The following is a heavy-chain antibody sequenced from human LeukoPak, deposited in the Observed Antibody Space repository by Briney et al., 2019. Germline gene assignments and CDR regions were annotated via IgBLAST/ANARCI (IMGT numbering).Heavy chain of an antibody. J-gene: IGHJ2*01. CDR2: IYYSGTT. D-gene: IGHD5-18*01. CDR1: GGSISRNYYY. CDR3: ARGSAALVRGNYWYFDL. V-gene: IGHV4-39*07. Sequence: PSETLSLTCSVSGGSISRNYYYWGWIRQPPEKGLEWIGSIYYSGTTYYNPSLKSRVTISVDTSTNQFSLKLSSVTAADTAVYYCARGSAALVRGNYWYFDLWGRGTLVTVSS.